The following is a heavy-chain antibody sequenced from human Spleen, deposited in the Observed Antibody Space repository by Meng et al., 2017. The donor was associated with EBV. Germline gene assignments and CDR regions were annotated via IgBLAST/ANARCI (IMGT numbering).Heavy chain of an antibody. CDR1: GDTFTNYF. J-gene: IGHJ1*01. CDR2: INPSGGST. Sequence: QVQLVQSGAEVKKPGASVKVSCKSSGDTFTNYFMHWVRQAPGQGLEWMGIINPSGGSTIYAQKFQARVTMTSDTSTSTVYMELSSLRSEDTAVYYCASIDSGDYGYFQHWGQGILVTVSS. D-gene: IGHD4-17*01. V-gene: IGHV1-46*01. CDR3: ASIDSGDYGYFQH.